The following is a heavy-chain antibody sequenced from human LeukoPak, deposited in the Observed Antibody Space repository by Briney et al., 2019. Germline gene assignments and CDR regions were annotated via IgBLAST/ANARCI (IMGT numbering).Heavy chain of an antibody. Sequence: GESLKISCKGSGYSFNTYWIGWVRQMPGKGLEWMGIIYPGDSGTRYSPSFQGQVTISADKSISTAYLQWSSLKASDSAMYYCTRLVGGNTADYWGQGTLVTVSS. D-gene: IGHD1-26*01. CDR1: GYSFNTYW. CDR2: IYPGDSGT. J-gene: IGHJ4*02. V-gene: IGHV5-51*01. CDR3: TRLVGGNTADY.